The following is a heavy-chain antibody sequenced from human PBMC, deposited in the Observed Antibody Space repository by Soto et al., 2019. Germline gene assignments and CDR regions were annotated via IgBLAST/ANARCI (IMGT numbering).Heavy chain of an antibody. CDR2: IYYSGST. CDR1: GGSIISYY. D-gene: IGHD6-6*01. CDR3: ARSRRKQLAPDY. J-gene: IGHJ4*02. V-gene: IGHV4-59*01. Sequence: SETLSLTCTVSGGSIISYYWSWIRQPPGKGLEWIGYIYYSGSTNYNPSLKSRVTISVDTSKNQFSLKLSSVTAADTAVYYCARSRRKQLAPDYWGQGTLVTVSS.